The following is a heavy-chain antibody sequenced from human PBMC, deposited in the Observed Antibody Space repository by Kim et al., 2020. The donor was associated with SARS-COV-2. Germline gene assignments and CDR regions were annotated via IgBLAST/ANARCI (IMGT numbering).Heavy chain of an antibody. D-gene: IGHD3-10*01. J-gene: IGHJ6*02. V-gene: IGHV3-21*01. Sequence: YADSVKGRFTISRDNAKNSLYLQMNSLRAEDTAVYYCARISPGSGPFMDVWGQGTTVTVSS. CDR3: ARISPGSGPFMDV.